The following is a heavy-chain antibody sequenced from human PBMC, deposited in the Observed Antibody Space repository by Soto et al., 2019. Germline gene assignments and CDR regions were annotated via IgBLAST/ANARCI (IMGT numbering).Heavy chain of an antibody. CDR3: ARGHSSGWYGGAYDY. D-gene: IGHD6-13*01. CDR2: IYYTGNT. Sequence: QVQLQESGPGLVQPSQTLSLTCTVSGVSINSAGFYWSWIRQQPGKGLEWIGYIYYTGNTYYNPSLQSRLTMSVDTSKTKFSLNLRSVTAADTAIYYCARGHSSGWYGGAYDYWGQGTLVTVSS. V-gene: IGHV4-31*03. J-gene: IGHJ4*02. CDR1: GVSINSAGFY.